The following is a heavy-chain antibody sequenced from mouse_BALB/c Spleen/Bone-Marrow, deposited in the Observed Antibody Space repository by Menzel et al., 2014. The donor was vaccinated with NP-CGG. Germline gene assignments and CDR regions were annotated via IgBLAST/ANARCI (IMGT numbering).Heavy chain of an antibody. CDR2: IDPSDSYT. Sequence: QVQLQQSGAELVKPGASVKMSCKASGYTFTRYWMHWVKQRPGQGLEWIGTIDPSDSYTSYNQKFKGKATLTVDTSSSTAYMQLSSLTSEDSAVYYCTKNDYDGFAYWGQGTLVTVSA. V-gene: IGHV1S127*01. J-gene: IGHJ3*01. D-gene: IGHD2-4*01. CDR3: TKNDYDGFAY. CDR1: GYTFTRYW.